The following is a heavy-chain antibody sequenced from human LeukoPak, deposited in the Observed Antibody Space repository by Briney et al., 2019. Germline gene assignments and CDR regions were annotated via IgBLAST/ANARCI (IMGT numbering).Heavy chain of an antibody. Sequence: GGSLRLSCAASGITFSDYYMSWIRRAPGKGLEWVSYISRSGTMIYYADSVKGRFTISRDNAKNSTYLQMNSLRAEDTAVYYCARVGGHTVPTRETASRYMDVWGKGTSVTVSS. CDR3: ARVGGHTVPTRETASRYMDV. D-gene: IGHD2-15*01. J-gene: IGHJ6*03. CDR1: GITFSDYY. V-gene: IGHV3-11*01. CDR2: ISRSGTMI.